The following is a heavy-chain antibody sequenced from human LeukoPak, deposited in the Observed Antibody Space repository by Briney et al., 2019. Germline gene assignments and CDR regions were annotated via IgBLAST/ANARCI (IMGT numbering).Heavy chain of an antibody. D-gene: IGHD3-3*01. CDR2: IVVGSGNT. J-gene: IGHJ4*02. CDR1: GFTFTSSA. CDR3: AASVVDFWSPYAPLDY. V-gene: IGHV1-58*01. Sequence: SVKVSCKASGFTFTSSAVQWVRQARGQRLEWIGRIVVGSGNTNYAQKSQERVTITRDMSTSTAYLELSSLSSEDTAIYYCAASVVDFWSPYAPLDYWGQGTLVTVSS.